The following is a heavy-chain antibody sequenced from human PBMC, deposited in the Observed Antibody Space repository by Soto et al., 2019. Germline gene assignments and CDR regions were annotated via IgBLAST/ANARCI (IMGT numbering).Heavy chain of an antibody. V-gene: IGHV5-51*03. CDR2: IYPGDSDT. J-gene: IGHJ6*02. CDR1: GYSFTSYW. Sequence: LGGSLRLSCKCSGYSFTSYWIGWVRQMPGKGLEWMGIIYPGDSDTRYSPSSQGQVTISADKSISTAYLQWSSLKASDTAMYYCVRSGYPYYYYYGMDVWGQGTTVTVSS. CDR3: VRSGYPYYYYYGMDV. D-gene: IGHD3-22*01.